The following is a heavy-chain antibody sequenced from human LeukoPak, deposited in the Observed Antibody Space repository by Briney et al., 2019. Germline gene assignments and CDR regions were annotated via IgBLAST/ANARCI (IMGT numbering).Heavy chain of an antibody. V-gene: IGHV3-21*01. D-gene: IGHD6-13*01. Sequence: GGSLRLSCAASGFTFSSYSMNWVRQAPGKGLEWVSSISSSSSYIYYADSVKGRFTISRDNAKNSLYLQMNSLRAEDTAVYYCAREEGSWYYSVYSNNWFDPWGQGTLVIVSS. CDR3: AREEGSWYYSVYSNNWFDP. CDR2: ISSSSSYI. J-gene: IGHJ5*02. CDR1: GFTFSSYS.